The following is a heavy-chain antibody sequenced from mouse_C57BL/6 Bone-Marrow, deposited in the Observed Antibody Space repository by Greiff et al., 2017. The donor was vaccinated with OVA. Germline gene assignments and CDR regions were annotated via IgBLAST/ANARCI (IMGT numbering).Heavy chain of an antibody. CDR1: GYTFTSYG. Sequence: QVQLQQSGAELARPGASVKLSCKASGYTFTSYGISWVKQRTGQGLEWIGEIYPRSGNTYYNEKFKGKATLTADKSSSTAYMELRSLTSEDSAVYFCAREDWYYGSPFAYWGQGTLVTVSA. CDR2: IYPRSGNT. CDR3: AREDWYYGSPFAY. D-gene: IGHD1-1*01. J-gene: IGHJ3*01. V-gene: IGHV1-81*01.